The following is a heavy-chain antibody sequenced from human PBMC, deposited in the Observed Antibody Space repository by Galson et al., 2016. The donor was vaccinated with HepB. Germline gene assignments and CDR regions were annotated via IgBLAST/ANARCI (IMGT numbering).Heavy chain of an antibody. V-gene: IGHV3-73*01. CDR1: GFTFSGSA. J-gene: IGHJ4*02. CDR2: IRSKASSYAT. Sequence: SLRLSCAASGFTFSGSAMHWVRQASGKGLEWVGRIRSKASSYATAYAASVKGRFTISRDDSKNTAYLQMNSLKTEDTAVYYCTRHGNARGGSPFDYWGQGTLVTVSS. CDR3: TRHGNARGGSPFDY. D-gene: IGHD1-26*01.